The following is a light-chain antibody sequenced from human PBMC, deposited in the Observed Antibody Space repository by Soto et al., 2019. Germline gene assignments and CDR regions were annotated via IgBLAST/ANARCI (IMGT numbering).Light chain of an antibody. CDR3: QYYSGYST. CDR1: QSLDKY. CDR2: MTS. Sequence: DIQMTQSPSTLSASVGDRVTITCRASQSLDKYLAWYQQKLGKAPKLLIYMTSVLETGVPTRFSGSGSETEFTLTIYSLQPDDFATYYCQYYSGYSTFGPGTKVDVK. V-gene: IGKV1-5*03. J-gene: IGKJ3*01.